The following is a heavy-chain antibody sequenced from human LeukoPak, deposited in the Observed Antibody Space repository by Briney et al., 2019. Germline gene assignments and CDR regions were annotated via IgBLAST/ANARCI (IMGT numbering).Heavy chain of an antibody. CDR3: AKGSDYGDY. Sequence: ETLSLTCTVSGGSISSYYWSWVRQAPGKGLEWVSAISGSGGSTYYADSVKGRFTISRDNSKNTLYLQMNSLRAEDTAVYYCAKGSDYGDYWGQGTLVTVSS. CDR1: GGSISSYY. D-gene: IGHD4-17*01. CDR2: ISGSGGST. V-gene: IGHV3-23*01. J-gene: IGHJ4*02.